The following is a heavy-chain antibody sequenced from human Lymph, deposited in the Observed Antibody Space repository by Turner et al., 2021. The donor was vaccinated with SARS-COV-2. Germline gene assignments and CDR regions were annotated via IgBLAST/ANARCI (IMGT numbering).Heavy chain of an antibody. CDR2: ISDDGSDK. Sequence: QVQLVESGGGVVQPGRSLRLSCAASGFTFSSYAMHWVRQAPGKGLEWVAFISDDGSDKYYADSVKGRFTFSRDNSKNTLYLQMNSLRAEDTAVYYCARDRDSSGWVDYWGQGTLVTVS. J-gene: IGHJ4*02. CDR1: GFTFSSYA. D-gene: IGHD3-22*01. V-gene: IGHV3-30*04. CDR3: ARDRDSSGWVDY.